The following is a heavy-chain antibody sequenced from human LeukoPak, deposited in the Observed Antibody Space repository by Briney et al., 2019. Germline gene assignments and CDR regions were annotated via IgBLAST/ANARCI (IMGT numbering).Heavy chain of an antibody. D-gene: IGHD6-19*01. CDR3: ATLAVAGTQSFLDY. J-gene: IGHJ4*02. V-gene: IGHV1-18*01. Sequence: KLQGRVTMTTDTSTSTAYMELRSLRSDDTAVYYCATLAVAGTQSFLDYWGQGTLVTVSS.